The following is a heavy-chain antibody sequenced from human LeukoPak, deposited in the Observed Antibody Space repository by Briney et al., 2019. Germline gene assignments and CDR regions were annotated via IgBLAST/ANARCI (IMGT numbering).Heavy chain of an antibody. V-gene: IGHV1-46*01. Sequence: GASVTVSCKASGYTFTSYYMHWVRQAPGQGLEWMGIINPSGGSTSYAQKFQGRVTMTRDTSTSTVYMELSSLRSEDTAVYYCARDYYGSGSYFGYYYMDVWGKGTTVTVSS. D-gene: IGHD3-10*01. J-gene: IGHJ6*03. CDR3: ARDYYGSGSYFGYYYMDV. CDR2: INPSGGST. CDR1: GYTFTSYY.